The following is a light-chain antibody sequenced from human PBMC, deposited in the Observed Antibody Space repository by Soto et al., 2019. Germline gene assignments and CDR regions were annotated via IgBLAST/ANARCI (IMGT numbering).Light chain of an antibody. CDR3: QQYNSYPLT. CDR2: KAS. Sequence: DIQMTQSPSTLSASVGDRVTITCRASQSISNLLAWYQQKPGRAPTLLIYKASTLESGVPSRFSGSGSGTEFTLIINSLQPDDSATYYCQQYNSYPLTFGQGTRLEIK. J-gene: IGKJ5*01. V-gene: IGKV1-5*03. CDR1: QSISNL.